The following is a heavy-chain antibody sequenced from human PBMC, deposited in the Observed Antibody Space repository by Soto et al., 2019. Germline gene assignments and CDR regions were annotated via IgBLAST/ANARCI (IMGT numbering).Heavy chain of an antibody. CDR3: AREEAVTFAPFDL. CDR1: GFTFRSYG. V-gene: IGHV3-30*03. Sequence: QVQLVESGGGVVQPGSSLRLSCAASGFTFRSYGMHWVRQAPGKGLEWVAIVSYDGISQYYPDSVKGRFTISRHNSKNTLYLQMNSLRDEDTGVYYCAREEAVTFAPFDLWGQGTLVTVSS. D-gene: IGHD2-21*02. J-gene: IGHJ4*02. CDR2: VSYDGISQ.